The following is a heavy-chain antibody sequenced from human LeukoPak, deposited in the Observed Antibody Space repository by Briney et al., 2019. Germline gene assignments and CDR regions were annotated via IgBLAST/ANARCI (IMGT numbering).Heavy chain of an antibody. D-gene: IGHD3-10*01. CDR3: ARLRDSGSFDY. Sequence: PSEPLSLTCAVYGGSFSGYYWSWIRQPPGKGLEWIGEINHSGSTNYNPSLKSRVTITVDTSKNQFSLKLSSVTAADTAVYYCARLRDSGSFDYWGQGTLVTVSS. CDR2: INHSGST. J-gene: IGHJ4*02. CDR1: GGSFSGYY. V-gene: IGHV4-34*01.